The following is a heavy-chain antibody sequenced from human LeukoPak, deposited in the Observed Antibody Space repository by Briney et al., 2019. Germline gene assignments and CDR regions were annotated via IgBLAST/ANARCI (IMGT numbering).Heavy chain of an antibody. CDR3: AREFSYYYYMDV. J-gene: IGHJ6*03. V-gene: IGHV3-21*01. CDR2: ISSSSSYI. Sequence: GGSLRLSCAASGFTFSSYSMNWVRQAPGKGLEWVSSISSSSSYIYYADSVKGRFTISRDNAKNSLYLQMNSLRAEDTAVYYCAREFSYYYYMDVWGKGTTVTVSS. CDR1: GFTFSSYS.